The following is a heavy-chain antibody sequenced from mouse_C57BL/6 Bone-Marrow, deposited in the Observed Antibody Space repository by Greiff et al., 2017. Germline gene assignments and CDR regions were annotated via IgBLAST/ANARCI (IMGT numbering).Heavy chain of an antibody. CDR2: IDPANGNT. J-gene: IGHJ3*01. CDR1: GVNIKNTY. Sequence: VQLQQSVAELVRPGASVKLSCTASGVNIKNTYMHWVKQRPEQGLEWIGRIDPANGNTKYAPKFQGKAPITADTSSNTADLQLSSLTSEDTAIYYCTRYGGYYRFAYWGQGTLVTVSA. CDR3: TRYGGYYRFAY. D-gene: IGHD2-3*01. V-gene: IGHV14-3*01.